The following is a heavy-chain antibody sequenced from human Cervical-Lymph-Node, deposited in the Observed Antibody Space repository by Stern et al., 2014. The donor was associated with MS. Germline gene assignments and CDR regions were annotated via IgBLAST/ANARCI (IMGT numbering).Heavy chain of an antibody. D-gene: IGHD1-20*01. CDR2: ISGYNGNT. Sequence: QMQLVQSGAEVKKPGASAKVSCKASGYTFTNYGISWVRQAPGQGLECMGWISGYNGNTNYGQKFQGRVTMTTDTSTSTAYMELRSLRSDDTAVYYCARDTPYNWKHGYGMDVWGQGTTVTVSS. V-gene: IGHV1-18*01. CDR1: GYTFTNYG. J-gene: IGHJ6*02. CDR3: ARDTPYNWKHGYGMDV.